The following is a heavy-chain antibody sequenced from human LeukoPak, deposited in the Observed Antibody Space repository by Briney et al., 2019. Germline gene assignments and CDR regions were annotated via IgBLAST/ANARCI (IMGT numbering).Heavy chain of an antibody. D-gene: IGHD2-15*01. CDR1: GYSISSGNY. CDR3: VRDRVGWPPT. CDR2: IYNSGNT. Sequence: PSETLSFACTVSGYSISSGNYWGWIRQPPGKGLEWIGSIYNSGNTYYNPSLKSRVTISVDTSKNQFSLKLSSVTAADTAVFYCVRDRVGWPPTWGQGTLVTVSS. V-gene: IGHV4-38-2*02. J-gene: IGHJ5*02.